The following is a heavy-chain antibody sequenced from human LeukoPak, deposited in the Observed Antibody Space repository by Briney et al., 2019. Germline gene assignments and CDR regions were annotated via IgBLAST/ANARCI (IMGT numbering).Heavy chain of an antibody. CDR2: IKQDGSEK. J-gene: IGHJ4*02. D-gene: IGHD5-18*01. V-gene: IGHV3-7*03. CDR1: GFTFSSYW. CDR3: ARDVFGYSYGYVDY. Sequence: PGGSLRLSCAASGFTFSSYWMSWVRQAPGKGLEWVANIKQDGSEKYYVDSVKGRFTISGDNAKNSLYLQMNSLRAEDTAVYYCARDVFGYSYGYVDYWGQGTLVTVSS.